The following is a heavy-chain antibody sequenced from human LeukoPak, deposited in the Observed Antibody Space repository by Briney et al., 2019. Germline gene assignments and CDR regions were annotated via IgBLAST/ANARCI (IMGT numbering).Heavy chain of an antibody. Sequence: ASVKVSCKPSGHTFTANWIHWVRLAPGQGLEWLGWINPNSGVTNYVQKFQARVTMTRDTSISTAYLELSRLTSDDTAVYYCARRYYYNLGSFPFDFWGQGTLVTVSS. CDR3: ARRYYYNLGSFPFDF. CDR2: INPNSGVT. V-gene: IGHV1-2*02. D-gene: IGHD3-10*01. CDR1: GHTFTANW. J-gene: IGHJ4*02.